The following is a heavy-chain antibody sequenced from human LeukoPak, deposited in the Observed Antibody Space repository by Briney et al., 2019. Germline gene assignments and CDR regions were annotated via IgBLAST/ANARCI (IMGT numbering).Heavy chain of an antibody. D-gene: IGHD3-3*01. J-gene: IGHJ4*02. CDR2: ISSSGSTI. V-gene: IGHV3-11*01. CDR3: ARSGYDFWSGHPVGYFDY. Sequence: GGSLRLSCAASGFTFSDYYMSWIRQAPGKGLEWVSCISSSGSTIYYADSVKGRFTISRDNAKNSLYLQMNSLRAEDTAVYYCARSGYDFWSGHPVGYFDYWGQGTLVTVSS. CDR1: GFTFSDYY.